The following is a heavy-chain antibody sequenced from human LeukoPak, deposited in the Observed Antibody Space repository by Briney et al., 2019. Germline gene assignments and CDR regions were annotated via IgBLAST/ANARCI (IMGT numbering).Heavy chain of an antibody. CDR3: ARLPGDSTIYDY. V-gene: IGHV3-7*01. J-gene: IGHJ4*02. D-gene: IGHD5/OR15-5a*01. CDR1: GFIFSDFW. CDR2: IRRDGGAK. Sequence: PGGSLRLSCSASGFIFSDFWMSWVRQAPGKGLEWVATIRRDGGAKYYLDSVEGRFIISRDNAKNSLSLQMDSLRAEDTAVYYCARLPGDSTIYDYWGQGTLVTVSS.